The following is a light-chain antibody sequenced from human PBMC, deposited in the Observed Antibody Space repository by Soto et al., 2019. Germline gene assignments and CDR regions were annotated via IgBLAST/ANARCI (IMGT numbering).Light chain of an antibody. J-gene: IGKJ2*01. CDR1: QSIDNF. Sequence: DIQMTQSPSSLSASVGDRVTITCRASQSIDNFLNWYQKKPGKAPKLLIYTASTLHSGVPSRFSGSGSGTEFTLTISSLQPEDFATYYCQQFNNYPRTFGQGTKVDIK. V-gene: IGKV1-9*01. CDR3: QQFNNYPRT. CDR2: TAS.